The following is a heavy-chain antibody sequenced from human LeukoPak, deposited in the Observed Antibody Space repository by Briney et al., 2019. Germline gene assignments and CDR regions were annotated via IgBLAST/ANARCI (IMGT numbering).Heavy chain of an antibody. V-gene: IGHV3-15*01. CDR3: TTVWYPAAPNPLY. D-gene: IGHD2-2*01. J-gene: IGHJ4*02. CDR1: GFTFSNAW. CDR2: IKSKTDGGTT. Sequence: PGGSLRLSCAASGFTFSNAWMSWVRQAPGKGLEWVGRIKSKTDGGTTDYAAPVKGRFTISRDDSKNTLYLQMNSLKTEDTAVYYCTTVWYPAAPNPLYWGQGTLVTVSS.